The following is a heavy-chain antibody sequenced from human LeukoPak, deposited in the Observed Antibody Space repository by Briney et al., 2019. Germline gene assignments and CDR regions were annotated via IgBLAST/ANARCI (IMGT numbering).Heavy chain of an antibody. CDR3: ARGRFSVYYFDY. Sequence: SETLSLTCGASGGSFSDYYWSWIRQPPGKGLEWIGEIIHSGATSSNPSVKSRVTISMDPSKNQFSLKLSSVTAADTAVYYCARGRFSVYYFDYWGQGSLVTVSS. CDR2: IIHSGAT. CDR1: GGSFSDYY. D-gene: IGHD3-3*02. V-gene: IGHV4-34*01. J-gene: IGHJ4*02.